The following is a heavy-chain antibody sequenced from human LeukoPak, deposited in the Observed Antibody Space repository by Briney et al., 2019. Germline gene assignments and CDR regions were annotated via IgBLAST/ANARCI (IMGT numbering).Heavy chain of an antibody. V-gene: IGHV3-48*01. CDR1: GFIFSSYS. CDR2: ISSSGSTI. CDR3: AKEEWGFGEFPLFMDV. Sequence: PPGGSLRLSCAASGFIFSSYSMNWVRQAPGKGLEWVSYISSSGSTIYYADSVKGRFIISRDKSKNTLYLQMNSLRAEDTAVYYCAKEEWGFGEFPLFMDVWGKGTTVTISS. J-gene: IGHJ6*03. D-gene: IGHD3-10*01.